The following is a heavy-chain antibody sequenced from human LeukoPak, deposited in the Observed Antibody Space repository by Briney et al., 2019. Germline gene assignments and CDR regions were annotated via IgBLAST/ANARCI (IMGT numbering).Heavy chain of an antibody. Sequence: SETLSLTCTVSGGSISPYYWSWIRQPPGKGLEWIGYFYYTGSTDYNPSLKSRVTISGDTSKNQFSLKLSSVTAADTAVYYCARGYCSGGSCYSYYYYNYMDVWGKGTTVTVSS. CDR2: FYYTGST. V-gene: IGHV4-59*01. CDR1: GGSISPYY. CDR3: ARGYCSGGSCYSYYYYNYMDV. D-gene: IGHD2-15*01. J-gene: IGHJ6*03.